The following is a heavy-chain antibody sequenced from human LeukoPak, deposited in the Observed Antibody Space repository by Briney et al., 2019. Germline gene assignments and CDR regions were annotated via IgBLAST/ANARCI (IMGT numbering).Heavy chain of an antibody. D-gene: IGHD2-2*01. Sequence: SVKVSCKASGGTFSSYAISWVRQAPGQGLEWMGRIIPIFGTANYAQKFQGRVTITTDKSTSTAYMELSILRSEDTAVYYCARGYCSSTSCKGWFDYWGQGTLVTVSS. V-gene: IGHV1-69*05. CDR3: ARGYCSSTSCKGWFDY. CDR1: GGTFSSYA. J-gene: IGHJ4*02. CDR2: IIPIFGTA.